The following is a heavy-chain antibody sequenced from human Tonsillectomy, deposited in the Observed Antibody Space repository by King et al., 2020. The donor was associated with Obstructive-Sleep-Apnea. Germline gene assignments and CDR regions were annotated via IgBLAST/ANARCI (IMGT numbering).Heavy chain of an antibody. CDR2: IHYSGST. V-gene: IGHV4-30-4*01. J-gene: IGHJ4*02. CDR3: VRGYYNDSGWYYFHS. CDR1: GGSISSEDDY. D-gene: IGHD1-26*01. Sequence: QLQESGPGLVKPSQTLSLTCTVSGGSISSEDDYWSWIRQPPGKGLEWIGFIHYSGSTYYNPSLGSRVTMSVDTSKNQFSLKLNSVTAADTAVYYCVRGYYNDSGWYYFHSWLQGTLVTVSS.